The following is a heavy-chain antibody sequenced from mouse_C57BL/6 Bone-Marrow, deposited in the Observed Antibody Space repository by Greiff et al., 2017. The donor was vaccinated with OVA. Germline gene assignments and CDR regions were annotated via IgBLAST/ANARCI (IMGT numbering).Heavy chain of an antibody. CDR1: GYTFTSYW. J-gene: IGHJ4*01. V-gene: IGHV1-72*01. Sequence: QVQLQQPGAELVKPGASVKLSCKASGYTFTSYWMHWVKQRPGRGLEWIGRIDPNSGGTKYNEKFKSKATLTVDKPSSTAYMKLSSLTSEDSAVYYCARRGITTVVAPYAMDYWGQGTSVTVSS. D-gene: IGHD1-1*01. CDR3: ARRGITTVVAPYAMDY. CDR2: IDPNSGGT.